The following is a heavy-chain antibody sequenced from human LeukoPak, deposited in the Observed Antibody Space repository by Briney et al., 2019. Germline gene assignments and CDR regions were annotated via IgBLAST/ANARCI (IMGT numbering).Heavy chain of an antibody. J-gene: IGHJ4*02. CDR3: ARDDDSSGHYFDY. V-gene: IGHV4-34*01. D-gene: IGHD3-22*01. Sequence: SETLSLTCAVYGGSFSGYYWSWLRQPPGKGLEWIGEINHSGSTNYNPSLKSRVTISVDTSKTQFSLKLSSVTAADTAVYYCARDDDSSGHYFDYWGQGTLVTVSS. CDR2: INHSGST. CDR1: GGSFSGYY.